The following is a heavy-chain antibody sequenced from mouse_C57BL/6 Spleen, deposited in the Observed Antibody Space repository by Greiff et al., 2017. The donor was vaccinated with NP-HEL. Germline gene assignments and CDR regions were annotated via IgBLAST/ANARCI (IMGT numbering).Heavy chain of an antibody. J-gene: IGHJ3*01. CDR2: IWSGGST. Sequence: QVQLQQSGPGLVQPSQSLSITCTVSGFSLTSYGVHWVRQSPGKGLAWLGVIWSGGSTDYNAPFISRLNISKDNSKSQVFFKMNSLQAADTAIYYFARKGFAYWGQGTLVTVSA. CDR3: ARKGFAY. CDR1: GFSLTSYG. V-gene: IGHV2-2*01.